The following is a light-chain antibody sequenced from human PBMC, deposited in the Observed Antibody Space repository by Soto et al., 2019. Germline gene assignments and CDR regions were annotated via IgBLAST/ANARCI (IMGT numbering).Light chain of an antibody. V-gene: IGLV2-14*03. J-gene: IGLJ1*01. CDR2: DVS. CDR3: SLYTSSNTYV. Sequence: QSVLTQPASVSGSPGQSITISCTGTSSDVGAYNYVSWYQQHPGKAPKLMIYDVSNRPSGVSNRFSGSKSGNTASLTISGLQAEDEADYYCSLYTSSNTYVFGTGTKVTVL. CDR1: SSDVGAYNY.